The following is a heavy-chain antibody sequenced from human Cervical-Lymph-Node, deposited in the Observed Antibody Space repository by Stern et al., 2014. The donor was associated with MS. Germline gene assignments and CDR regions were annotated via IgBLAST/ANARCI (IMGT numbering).Heavy chain of an antibody. CDR2: VVPIDGVE. Sequence: QMQLVQSGAEVKKPGSSVKVSCKASGDTFNNYIFSWVRQAPGKGLEWRGRVVPIDGVENYAQKFQDRVTISADKSTSTVYMELRSLRSEDTAIYYCAREDLADTAPSDFWGQGTLVTVSS. J-gene: IGHJ4*02. CDR3: AREDLADTAPSDF. V-gene: IGHV1-69*09. CDR1: GDTFNNYI. D-gene: IGHD5-18*01.